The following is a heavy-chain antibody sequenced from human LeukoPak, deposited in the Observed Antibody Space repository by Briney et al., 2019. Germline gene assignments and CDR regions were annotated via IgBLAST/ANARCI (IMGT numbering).Heavy chain of an antibody. CDR3: AREIIGSSSLPDY. J-gene: IGHJ4*02. Sequence: PGGSLRLSCAAFGFTFSSYEMNWVRQAPGKGLEWVSYISSSGSTIYYADYVKGRFTISRDNAKNSLYLQMNRLRPEDTAVYYCAREIIGSSSLPDYWGQGTLVTVSS. CDR1: GFTFSSYE. V-gene: IGHV3-48*03. CDR2: ISSSGSTI. D-gene: IGHD6-6*01.